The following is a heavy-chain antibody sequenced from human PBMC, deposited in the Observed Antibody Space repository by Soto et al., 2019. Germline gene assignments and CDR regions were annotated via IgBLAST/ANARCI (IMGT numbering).Heavy chain of an antibody. Sequence: ASVKVSCKASGYTFTSYGISWVRQAPGQGLEWMGWISAYNGNTNYAQKLQGRVTMTTDTSTSTAYMELRSLGSDDTAVYYCARDRGIVVVPAAMQNDYWGQGTLVTVSS. CDR2: ISAYNGNT. V-gene: IGHV1-18*01. J-gene: IGHJ4*02. CDR1: GYTFTSYG. CDR3: ARDRGIVVVPAAMQNDY. D-gene: IGHD2-2*01.